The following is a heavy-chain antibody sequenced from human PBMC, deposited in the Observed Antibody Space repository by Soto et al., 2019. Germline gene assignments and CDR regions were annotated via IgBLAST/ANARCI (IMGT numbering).Heavy chain of an antibody. V-gene: IGHV1-8*01. CDR3: ARASSIVAPFRFDP. CDR1: GYTFTNYD. J-gene: IGHJ5*02. CDR2: MNPNSGNT. D-gene: IGHD6-6*01. Sequence: VKVSCKASGYTFTNYDINWVRQAAGQGLEWMGWMNPNSGNTGSARKFQGRVTMTRNTSINTAYMELSSLRSEDTAVYFCARASSIVAPFRFDPWGQGTLVTVSS.